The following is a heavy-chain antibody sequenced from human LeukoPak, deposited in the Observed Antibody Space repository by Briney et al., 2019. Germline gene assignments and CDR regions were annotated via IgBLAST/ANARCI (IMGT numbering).Heavy chain of an antibody. CDR3: ARDRGPAVPAAITSWNYYYMDV. D-gene: IGHD2-2*01. CDR2: INPKSGGT. Sequence: GASVKVSCKASGYTFTGYYMHWVRQAPGQGLEWMGWINPKSGGTNYAQKFQGRVTMTRDTSISTAYMELSRLRSDDTAVYYCARDRGPAVPAAITSWNYYYMDVWGKGTTVTVSS. J-gene: IGHJ6*03. V-gene: IGHV1-2*02. CDR1: GYTFTGYY.